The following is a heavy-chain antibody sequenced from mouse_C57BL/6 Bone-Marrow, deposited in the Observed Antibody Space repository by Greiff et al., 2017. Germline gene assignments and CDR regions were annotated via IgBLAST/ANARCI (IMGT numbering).Heavy chain of an antibody. CDR3: VRAGYDYAWFAY. CDR1: GFSFNTYA. CDR2: IRSKSNNYAT. Sequence: EVKVEESGGGLVQPKGSLKLSCAASGFSFNTYAMNWVRQAPGKGLEWVARIRSKSNNYATYYADSVKDRFTISRDDSESMLYLQMNNLKTEDTAMYYCVRAGYDYAWFAYWGQGTLVTVSA. J-gene: IGHJ3*01. V-gene: IGHV10-1*01. D-gene: IGHD2-4*01.